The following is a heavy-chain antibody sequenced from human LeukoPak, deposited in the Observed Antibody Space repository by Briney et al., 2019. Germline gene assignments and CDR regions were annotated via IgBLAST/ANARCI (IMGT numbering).Heavy chain of an antibody. CDR3: ASGRQMGY. Sequence: GGSLRLSCAPSGFTFRNYLMSGVRPAPGKGLAGVAKIKEEGREQYFVDAVKGRFTISRDNARNSLYLQTSSLRAEDWVVCYCASGRQMGYGGQGTLVSVSS. CDR2: IKEEGREQ. CDR1: GFTFRNYL. D-gene: IGHD5-24*01. J-gene: IGHJ4*01. V-gene: IGHV3-7*01.